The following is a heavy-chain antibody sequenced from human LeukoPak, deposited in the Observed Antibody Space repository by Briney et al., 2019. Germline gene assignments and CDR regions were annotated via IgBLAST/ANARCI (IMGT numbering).Heavy chain of an antibody. Sequence: ASVKVSCKASGGTFSSYAISWVRQAPGQGLEWMGGIIPIFGTANYAQKFQGRVTITADESTSTAYMELSSLRSEDTAVYYCARAGYCSSTSCYGAFDIWGQGTMVTVSS. J-gene: IGHJ3*02. V-gene: IGHV1-69*01. CDR1: GGTFSSYA. D-gene: IGHD2-2*01. CDR3: ARAGYCSSTSCYGAFDI. CDR2: IIPIFGTA.